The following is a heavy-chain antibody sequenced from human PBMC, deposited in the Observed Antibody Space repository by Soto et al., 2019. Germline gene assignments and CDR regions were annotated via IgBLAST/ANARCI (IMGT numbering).Heavy chain of an antibody. CDR3: ARDGRASGGNWFDP. CDR1: GFTFSSYA. CDR2: ISYEGSNK. Sequence: QVQLVESGGGVVQPGRSLRLSCAASGFTFSSYAMHWVRQAPGKGLEWVAVISYEGSNKYYADSVKGRFTISRDNSKNTLYLQMNSLRAEDTAVYYCARDGRASGGNWFDPWGQGTLVTVSS. J-gene: IGHJ5*02. V-gene: IGHV3-30-3*01. D-gene: IGHD1-26*01.